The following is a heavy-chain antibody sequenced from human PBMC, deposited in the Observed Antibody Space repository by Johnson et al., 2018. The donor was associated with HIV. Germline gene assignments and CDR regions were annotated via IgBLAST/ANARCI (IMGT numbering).Heavy chain of an antibody. Sequence: VQLVESGGGLVQPGGSLRLSCAASGFTFSSHWMHWVRQATGKGLEWVSSIGTAGDTYYPGPVKGRFTISRDNSKNTLYLQMNSLRAEDTAVYYCAKDRRQSSWELLDDAFDIWGQGTMVTVSS. V-gene: IGHV3-13*01. D-gene: IGHD1-26*01. J-gene: IGHJ3*02. CDR3: AKDRRQSSWELLDDAFDI. CDR1: GFTFSSHW. CDR2: IGTAGDT.